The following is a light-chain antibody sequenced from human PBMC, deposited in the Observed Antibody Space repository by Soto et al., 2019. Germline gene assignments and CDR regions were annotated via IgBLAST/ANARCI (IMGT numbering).Light chain of an antibody. Sequence: QSALTQPASVSGSPGQSITISCTGTSSDVGSYNLVSWHQQHPGKAPKLMIYEGSKRPSGVSNRLSGSKSGNTASLTISGLQAEDEADYYCCSYAGSSTYVFGTGTKVTVL. CDR1: SSDVGSYNL. CDR2: EGS. J-gene: IGLJ1*01. V-gene: IGLV2-23*01. CDR3: CSYAGSSTYV.